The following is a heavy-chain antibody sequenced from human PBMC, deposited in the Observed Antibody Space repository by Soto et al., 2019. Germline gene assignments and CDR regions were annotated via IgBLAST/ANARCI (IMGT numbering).Heavy chain of an antibody. Sequence: EVPLLESGGGLVETGGSRRLSCAASGFTFSRYTMCWVRQAQGKGLEWVPTISGSGSSTYSADSVKGRFPISRDNSKNTLYLQMNSLRVEDTAIYYCAKAWGIDYWRQETLVTVSS. J-gene: IGHJ4*02. D-gene: IGHD7-27*01. CDR3: AKAWGIDY. CDR2: ISGSGSST. V-gene: IGHV3-23*01. CDR1: GFTFSRYT.